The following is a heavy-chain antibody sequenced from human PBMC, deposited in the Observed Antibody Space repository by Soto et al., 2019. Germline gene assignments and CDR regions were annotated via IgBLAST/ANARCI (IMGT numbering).Heavy chain of an antibody. Sequence: QVQLVESGGGVVQPGRSLRLSCAASGFTFSSYGMHWVRQAPGKGLEWVAVIWYDGSNKYYADSVKGRFTISRDNSKNTLYLQMNSLTAEDTAVYYCARVSEDDWYFDLWGRGTLVTVSS. CDR2: IWYDGSNK. CDR1: GFTFSSYG. J-gene: IGHJ2*01. CDR3: ARVSEDDWYFDL. V-gene: IGHV3-33*01.